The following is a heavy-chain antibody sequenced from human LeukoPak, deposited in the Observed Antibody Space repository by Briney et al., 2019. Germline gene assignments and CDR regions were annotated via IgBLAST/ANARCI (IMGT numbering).Heavy chain of an antibody. V-gene: IGHV4-59*01. Sequence: KSGGSLRLSCAASGITFSNYAMSWIRQPPGKGLEWIGYIYYSGSTNYKSSLKSRVTISVDTSKNQFSLKLSSVTAADTAVYYCARTTEGGYSYGYFYYYYMDVWGKGTTVTISS. J-gene: IGHJ6*03. CDR2: IYYSGST. CDR3: ARTTEGGYSYGYFYYYYMDV. D-gene: IGHD5-18*01. CDR1: GITFSNYA.